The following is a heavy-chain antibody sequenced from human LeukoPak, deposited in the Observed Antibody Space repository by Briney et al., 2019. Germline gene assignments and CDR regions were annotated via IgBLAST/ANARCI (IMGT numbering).Heavy chain of an antibody. V-gene: IGHV3-53*01. CDR1: GLTVSSNY. CDR2: IYGGGST. D-gene: IGHD3-16*01. J-gene: IGHJ4*02. Sequence: GGSLRLSCAASGLTVSSNYMAWVRQAPGKGLEWVSVIYGGGSTYYADSVKGRFTISRDNSQNTLYLQMNSLRAEDTAVYYCAKRPTNWGYFDYWGQGTQVSVSS. CDR3: AKRPTNWGYFDY.